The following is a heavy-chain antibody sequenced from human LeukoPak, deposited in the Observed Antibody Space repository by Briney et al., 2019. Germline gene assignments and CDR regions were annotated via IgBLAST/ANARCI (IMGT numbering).Heavy chain of an antibody. Sequence: GRSLRLSCAASGFTFRSHAMHWVRQAPGKGLEWVAFISYDGSTIYYADSVKGRLYISRDNSKNTLYVQMNSLRPEDTAVYYCARDFSERYSIDHWGQGTLVTVPS. CDR2: ISYDGSTI. J-gene: IGHJ4*02. CDR1: GFTFRSHA. D-gene: IGHD2-15*01. V-gene: IGHV3-30-3*01. CDR3: ARDFSERYSIDH.